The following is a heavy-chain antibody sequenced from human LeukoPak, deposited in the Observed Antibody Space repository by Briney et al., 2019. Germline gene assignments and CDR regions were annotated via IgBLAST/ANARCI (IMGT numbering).Heavy chain of an antibody. CDR2: INPNSGGT. D-gene: IGHD3-10*01. Sequence: ASVKVSCKTSGYTFTDYYLHWLRQAPGQGLEWMGRINPNSGGTNYAQKFQGRVTMTRDTSISTAYMELSRLRSDDPAVYYCARVPEWFGELLEHFDYWGQGTLVTVSS. V-gene: IGHV1-2*06. CDR1: GYTFTDYY. CDR3: ARVPEWFGELLEHFDY. J-gene: IGHJ4*02.